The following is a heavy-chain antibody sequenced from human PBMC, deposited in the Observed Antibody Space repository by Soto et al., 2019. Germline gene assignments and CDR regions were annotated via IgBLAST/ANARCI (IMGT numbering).Heavy chain of an antibody. Sequence: QPGGSLRLSCTASGFTFGDYAMSWFRQAPGKGLEWVGFIRSKAYGGTTEYAASVKGRFTISRDDSKSIAYLQMNSLKTEDTAVYYCTRAWCYYDSSGYYRPNDWYFDLWGRGTLVTVSS. V-gene: IGHV3-49*03. CDR3: TRAWCYYDSSGYYRPNDWYFDL. CDR2: IRSKAYGGTT. J-gene: IGHJ2*01. CDR1: GFTFGDYA. D-gene: IGHD3-22*01.